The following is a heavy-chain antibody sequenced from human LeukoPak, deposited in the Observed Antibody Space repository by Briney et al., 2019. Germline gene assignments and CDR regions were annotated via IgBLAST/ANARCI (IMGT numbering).Heavy chain of an antibody. Sequence: GGSLRLSCAASGFTVSSNYMSWVRQAPGKGLEWVSVIYSGGSTYYADSVKGRFTISRDNSKNTLYLQMNSLRAEDTAVYYCAKDRYSYGLDFDYWGQGTLVTVSS. D-gene: IGHD5-18*01. V-gene: IGHV3-66*01. CDR3: AKDRYSYGLDFDY. CDR1: GFTVSSNY. CDR2: IYSGGST. J-gene: IGHJ4*02.